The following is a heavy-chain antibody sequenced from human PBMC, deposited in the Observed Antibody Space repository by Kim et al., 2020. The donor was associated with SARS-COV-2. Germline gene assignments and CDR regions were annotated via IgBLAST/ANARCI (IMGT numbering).Heavy chain of an antibody. CDR3: ARDQETAVAGRGFRNSFDY. J-gene: IGHJ4*02. D-gene: IGHD6-19*01. Sequence: QGRVTITADKSTSTAYMELSSLRSEDTAVYYCARDQETAVAGRGFRNSFDYWGQGTLVTVSS. V-gene: IGHV1-69*04.